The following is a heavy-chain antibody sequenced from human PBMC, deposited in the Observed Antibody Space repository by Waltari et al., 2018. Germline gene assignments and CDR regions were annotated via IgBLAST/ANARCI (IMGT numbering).Heavy chain of an antibody. CDR3: ARHDKAGAYCGGDCYSNWFDP. D-gene: IGHD2-21*02. CDR2: IYYSGST. Sequence: QLQLQESGPGLVKPSETLSLTCTVSGGSISSSSYYWGWIRQPPGKGLEWMGSIYYSGSTYYHPSLNSRVTISVDTSKNQFSLKLSSVTAADTAVYYCARHDKAGAYCGGDCYSNWFDPWGQGTLVTVSS. J-gene: IGHJ5*02. CDR1: GGSISSSSYY. V-gene: IGHV4-39*01.